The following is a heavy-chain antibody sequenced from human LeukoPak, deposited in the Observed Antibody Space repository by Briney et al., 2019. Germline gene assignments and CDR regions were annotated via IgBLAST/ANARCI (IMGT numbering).Heavy chain of an antibody. V-gene: IGHV1-2*02. D-gene: IGHD2-2*01. CDR1: GYTFTGYY. Sequence: ASVKVSCKASGYTFTGYYMHWVRQAPGQGLEWMGRINPNSGGRNYAQKSQGRVTMTRDTSISTAYIELSRLRSDDTAVYYCARVVTPRYCSTPSCYWKGWFDPWGEGTLVTVSS. CDR3: ARVVTPRYCSTPSCYWKGWFDP. CDR2: INPNSGGR. J-gene: IGHJ5*02.